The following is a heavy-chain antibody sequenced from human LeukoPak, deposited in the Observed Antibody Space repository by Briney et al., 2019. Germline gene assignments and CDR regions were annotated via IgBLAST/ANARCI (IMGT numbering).Heavy chain of an antibody. J-gene: IGHJ4*02. CDR2: IYYTGST. V-gene: IGHV4-59*08. CDR3: ARHPIFGGTNVYAFDY. CDR1: GSSISSYY. D-gene: IGHD2-8*01. Sequence: SETLSLTCTVSGSSISSYYWSWVRQPPGKGLKYIGYIYYTGSTNSSPSLKSRVTISVDTSKNQFSLKLNSVTAADTAVYYCARHPIFGGTNVYAFDYWGQGTLVTVSS.